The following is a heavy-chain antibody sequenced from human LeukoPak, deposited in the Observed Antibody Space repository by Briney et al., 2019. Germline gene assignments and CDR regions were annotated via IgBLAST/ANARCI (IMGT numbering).Heavy chain of an antibody. CDR3: ARRMEWLLFGSGFDY. Sequence: SETLSPTCTVSGGSISSSSYYWGWIRQPPGKGLEWIGSIYYSGSTYYNPSLKSRVTISVDTSKNQFSLKLSSVTAADTAVYYCARRMEWLLFGSGFDYWGQGTLVTVSS. CDR2: IYYSGST. CDR1: GGSISSSSYY. V-gene: IGHV4-39*01. J-gene: IGHJ4*02. D-gene: IGHD3-3*01.